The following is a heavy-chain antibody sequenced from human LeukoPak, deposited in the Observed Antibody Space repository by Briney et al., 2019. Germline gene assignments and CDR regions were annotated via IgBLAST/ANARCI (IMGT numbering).Heavy chain of an antibody. V-gene: IGHV4-59*12. CDR2: IYYSGST. J-gene: IGHJ5*02. CDR3: ARDSLTTRKRFDP. CDR1: GGSISSYY. Sequence: SETLSLTCTVSGGSISSYYWSWIRQPPGKGLEWIGYIYYSGSTNYNPSLKSRVTISVDTSKNQFSLKLSSVTAADTAVYYCARDSLTTRKRFDPWGQGTLVTVSS. D-gene: IGHD4-11*01.